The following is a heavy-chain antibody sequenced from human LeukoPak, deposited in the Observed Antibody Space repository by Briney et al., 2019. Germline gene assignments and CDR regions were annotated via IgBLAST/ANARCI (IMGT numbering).Heavy chain of an antibody. D-gene: IGHD3-3*01. V-gene: IGHV3-21*01. Sequence: GGSLRLSCAASGFTFSSYSMDWVRQAPGKGLEWVSSISSSSSYIYYADSVKGRFTISRDNAKSSLYLQMNSLRAEDTAVYYCASSYDFWSGYEYYFDYWGQGTLVTVSS. J-gene: IGHJ4*02. CDR1: GFTFSSYS. CDR2: ISSSSSYI. CDR3: ASSYDFWSGYEYYFDY.